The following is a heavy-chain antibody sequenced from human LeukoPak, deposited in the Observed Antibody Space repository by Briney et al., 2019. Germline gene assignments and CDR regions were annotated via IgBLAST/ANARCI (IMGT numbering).Heavy chain of an antibody. D-gene: IGHD3-10*01. Sequence: GGTLRLTCAASGFTFSSYVMHWVRQAPGKGLEWVAFIRYDGSNKYYSDSVKGRFTISRDNSKNTLYLQMNSLRAEDTAVYYCAKEYYGSGRHFDYWGQGTLVTVSS. V-gene: IGHV3-30*02. J-gene: IGHJ4*02. CDR1: GFTFSSYV. CDR2: IRYDGSNK. CDR3: AKEYYGSGRHFDY.